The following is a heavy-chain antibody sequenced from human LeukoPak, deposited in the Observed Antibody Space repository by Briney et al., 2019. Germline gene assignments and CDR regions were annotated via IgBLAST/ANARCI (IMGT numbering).Heavy chain of an antibody. D-gene: IGHD3-3*01. Sequence: GGSLRLSCAASGFIFGNYWMGWVRQAPGKGLEWVAYIKQDGSEKYYVDSVKGRFSISRDNAKNSLYLQLNSLRVEDTAVYYCAKMVEILEWFDYWGQGTLVTVSS. CDR1: GFIFGNYW. J-gene: IGHJ4*02. V-gene: IGHV3-7*01. CDR2: IKQDGSEK. CDR3: AKMVEILEWFDY.